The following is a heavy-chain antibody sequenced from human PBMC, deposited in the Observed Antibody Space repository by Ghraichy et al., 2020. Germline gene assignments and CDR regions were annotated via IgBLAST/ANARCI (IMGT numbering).Heavy chain of an antibody. D-gene: IGHD3-3*01. CDR2: IKEVGIEK. Sequence: GGSLRLSCAASGFTFSSFCMGWIRQAPGKGLEWVANIKEVGIEKYYADSVKGRFTVSRDNAENSLFLEMNSLRAEDTAVYYCATYIRRIHVDDYYFESWGQGTLVTVSS. CDR3: ATYIRRIHVDDYYFES. J-gene: IGHJ4*02. V-gene: IGHV3-7*05. CDR1: GFTFSSFC.